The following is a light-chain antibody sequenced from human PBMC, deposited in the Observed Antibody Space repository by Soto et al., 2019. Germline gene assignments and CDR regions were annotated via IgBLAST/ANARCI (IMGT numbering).Light chain of an antibody. Sequence: QSALTQPASVSGSPGQSITISCTGTGSDVGGHNFVSWYQQLPDRAPKLLIYAVTNRPSGVSTRFSGSKSGNTASLTISGLQAEDEADYYCSSFTSNYTVVFCGGTKLTVL. CDR2: AVT. V-gene: IGLV2-14*03. J-gene: IGLJ3*02. CDR3: SSFTSNYTVV. CDR1: GSDVGGHNF.